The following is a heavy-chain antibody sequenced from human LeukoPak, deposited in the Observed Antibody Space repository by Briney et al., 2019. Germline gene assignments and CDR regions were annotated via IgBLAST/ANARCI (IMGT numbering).Heavy chain of an antibody. V-gene: IGHV3-7*01. CDR1: GFTFTLYW. J-gene: IGHJ4*02. CDR2: IKQDGGET. D-gene: IGHD5-18*01. CDR3: ARDRRDSYGYNF. Sequence: PGGSLGLSCAASGFTFTLYWMSWVRQAPGKGLEWVANIKQDGGETYYVDSVKGRFTISRDNAKNSLYLQMNSLTAEDTAVYYCARDRRDSYGYNFWGQGTLVTVSS.